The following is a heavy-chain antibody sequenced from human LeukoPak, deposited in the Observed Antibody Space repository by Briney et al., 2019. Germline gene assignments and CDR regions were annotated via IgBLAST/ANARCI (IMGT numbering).Heavy chain of an antibody. CDR1: GGTFSSYA. D-gene: IGHD6-13*01. Sequence: SVKVSCKASGGTFSSYAISWVRQAPGQGLEWMGRIIPIFCIANYAQNFQGRVTITADKSTSTAYMELSSLRSEDTAVYSCARMEQQLVRDNWFDPWGQGTLVTVSS. V-gene: IGHV1-69*04. CDR2: IIPIFCIA. J-gene: IGHJ5*02. CDR3: ARMEQQLVRDNWFDP.